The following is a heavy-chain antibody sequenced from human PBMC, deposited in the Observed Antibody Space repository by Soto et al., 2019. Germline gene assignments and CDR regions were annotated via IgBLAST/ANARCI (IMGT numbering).Heavy chain of an antibody. Sequence: EVQLLESGGGLVQPGGSLRLSCAASGFTFSSYAMSWVRQAPGKGLEWVSAISGSGGSTHYADSVKGRFTISRDNSKNTLYLQMNSLRAEDTAVYYCAKTQRHTILRYFDWSLANWFDTWGQGTLVTVSS. CDR3: AKTQRHTILRYFDWSLANWFDT. V-gene: IGHV3-23*01. CDR2: ISGSGGST. D-gene: IGHD3-9*01. CDR1: GFTFSSYA. J-gene: IGHJ5*02.